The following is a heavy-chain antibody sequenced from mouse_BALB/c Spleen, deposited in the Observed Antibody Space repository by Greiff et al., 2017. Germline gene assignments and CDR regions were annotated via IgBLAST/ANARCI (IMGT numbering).Heavy chain of an antibody. CDR1: GFTFSSYT. V-gene: IGHV5-6-4*01. CDR2: ISSGGSYT. CDR3: TRDQSRYYGSRGDYAMDY. J-gene: IGHJ4*01. D-gene: IGHD1-1*01. Sequence: EVKLVESGGGLVKPGGSLKLSCAASGFTFSSYTMSWVRQTPEKRLEWVATISSGGSYTYYPDSVKGRFTISRDNAKNTLYLQMSSLKSEDTAMYYCTRDQSRYYGSRGDYAMDYWGQGTSVTVSS.